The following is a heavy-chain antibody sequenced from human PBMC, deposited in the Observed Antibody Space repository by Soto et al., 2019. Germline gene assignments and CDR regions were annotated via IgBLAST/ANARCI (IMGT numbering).Heavy chain of an antibody. D-gene: IGHD3-22*01. V-gene: IGHV4-31*03. CDR1: GGSISSGGYY. CDR3: ARFKISNYYDSSGYYYFDY. CDR2: IYYSGST. Sequence: QVQLQESGPGLVKPSQTLSLTCTVSGGSISSGGYYWSWIRQHPGKGLEWIGYIYYSGSTYYNPSLKSRVTISVDTSKNQFSLKLSSVTAADTAVYYCARFKISNYYDSSGYYYFDYWGQGTLVTVSS. J-gene: IGHJ4*02.